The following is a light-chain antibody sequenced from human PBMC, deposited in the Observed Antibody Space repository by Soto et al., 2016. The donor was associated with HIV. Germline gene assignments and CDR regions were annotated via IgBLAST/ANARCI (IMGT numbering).Light chain of an antibody. V-gene: IGLV3-21*02. CDR1: NIGTKA. J-gene: IGLJ1*01. Sequence: SYELTQPPSVSVASGETATITCGGDNIGTKAVHWYQQRPGQAPVLVLFDDSDRPSGIPERFSASKSQSTATLTIRRVEAGDEADFYXQVWDNISGHTYVFGTGTKVTV. CDR2: DDS. CDR3: QVWDNISGHTYV.